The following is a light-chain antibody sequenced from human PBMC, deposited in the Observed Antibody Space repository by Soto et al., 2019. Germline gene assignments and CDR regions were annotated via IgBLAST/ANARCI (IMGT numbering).Light chain of an antibody. V-gene: IGKV3-20*01. J-gene: IGKJ1*01. Sequence: EIVLTQSPGTLSLSPGERATLSCRASQSLSSTYLAWYQQKPGQAPRLLIYGASNRATGIPDRFSGSGSGTDFTLTINRLEPEDCAVYYCQQYGSSPLTVGQGTKVEIK. CDR2: GAS. CDR1: QSLSSTY. CDR3: QQYGSSPLT.